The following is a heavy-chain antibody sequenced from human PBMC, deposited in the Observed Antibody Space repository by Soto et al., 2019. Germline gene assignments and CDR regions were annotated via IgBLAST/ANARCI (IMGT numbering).Heavy chain of an antibody. V-gene: IGHV3-7*01. Sequence: GGSLRLSCAASGFTLSTYLMSWVRQAPGKGLEWVANRKYDGSETYYVDSVKGRFTIARDNAKNSLYLQMNSLRGEDTAVYYCARYSSAWGLWGQGTLVTVSS. J-gene: IGHJ4*02. CDR1: GFTLSTYL. CDR3: ARYSSAWGL. D-gene: IGHD6-19*01. CDR2: RKYDGSET.